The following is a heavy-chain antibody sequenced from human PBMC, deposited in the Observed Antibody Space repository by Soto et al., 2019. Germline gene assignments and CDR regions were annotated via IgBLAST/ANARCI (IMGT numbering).Heavy chain of an antibody. CDR1: GLNFASYA. V-gene: IGHV3-23*01. Sequence: EVQLLESGGGLVQSGGSLRLSCAASGLNFASYAMTWIRQAPGKGLEWVSATSGDAANTQYADSVKGRFTMSRDNSKNTLYLQMNSLRAEHTAVYFCAKYITAATRYFDLWCRGTLVTVSS. CDR2: TSGDAANT. CDR3: AKYITAATRYFDL. J-gene: IGHJ2*01. D-gene: IGHD1-20*01.